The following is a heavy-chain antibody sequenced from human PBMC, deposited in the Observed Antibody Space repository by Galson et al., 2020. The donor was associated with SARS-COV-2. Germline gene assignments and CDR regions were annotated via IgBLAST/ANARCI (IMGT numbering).Heavy chain of an antibody. CDR1: AGSLSSGSYY. J-gene: IGHJ4*02. Sequence: SETLSLTCTVSAGSLSSGSYYWSWIRQHAGKGLEWIGRTHTGVNTNYNPSLKSPVTISVDTSKTQFSLKLSSVTAADTAVYYCARESRWDLYFDHWGQGTLVTVSS. CDR3: ARESRWDLYFDH. CDR2: THTGVNT. V-gene: IGHV4-61*02. D-gene: IGHD1-26*01.